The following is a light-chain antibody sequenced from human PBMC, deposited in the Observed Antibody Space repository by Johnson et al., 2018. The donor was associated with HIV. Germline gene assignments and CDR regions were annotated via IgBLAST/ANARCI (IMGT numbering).Light chain of an antibody. Sequence: QSVLTQPPSVSAAPGQKVTISCSGSSSNIGNNYVSWYQQLPGTAPKLLIYDNNKRPSGIPDRFSGSKSGTSATLGITGLQTGDEADYYCGTWDSSLSFYVCGTGTKVIVL. J-gene: IGLJ1*01. V-gene: IGLV1-51*01. CDR2: DNN. CDR1: SSNIGNNY. CDR3: GTWDSSLSFYV.